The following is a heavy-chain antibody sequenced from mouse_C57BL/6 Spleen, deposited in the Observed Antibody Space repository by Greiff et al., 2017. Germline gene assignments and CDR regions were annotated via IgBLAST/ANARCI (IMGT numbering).Heavy chain of an antibody. Sequence: EVKLMESGGGLVKPGGSLKLSCAASGFTFSSYTMSWVRQTPEKRLEWVATISGGGGNTYYPDSVKGRFTISRDNAKNTLYLQMSSLRSEDTALYDCARRHYGSSYGYFDVWGTGTTVTVSS. J-gene: IGHJ1*03. D-gene: IGHD1-1*01. V-gene: IGHV5-9*01. CDR1: GFTFSSYT. CDR3: ARRHYGSSYGYFDV. CDR2: ISGGGGNT.